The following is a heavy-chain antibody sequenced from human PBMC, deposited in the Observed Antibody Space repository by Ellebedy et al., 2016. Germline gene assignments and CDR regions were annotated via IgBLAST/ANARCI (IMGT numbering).Heavy chain of an antibody. V-gene: IGHV3-21*01. CDR3: ARDGSEWSRDY. CDR2: IVFSGTAT. CDR1: GFIVNIAG. D-gene: IGHD3-3*01. J-gene: IGHJ4*02. Sequence: GGSLRLSXAASGFIVNIAGMTWVRQAPGKGLEWVATIVFSGTATYYSDSVKGRFIISRDNAKNSLFLQMNSLRVEDTAVYYCARDGSEWSRDYWGQGTLVTVSS.